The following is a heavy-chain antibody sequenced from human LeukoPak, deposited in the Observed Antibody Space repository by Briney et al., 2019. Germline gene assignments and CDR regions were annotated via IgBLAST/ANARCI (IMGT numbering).Heavy chain of an antibody. D-gene: IGHD3-22*01. V-gene: IGHV4-39*07. CDR1: GGSISNSSYY. J-gene: IGHJ4*02. Sequence: PSETLSLTCTVSGGSISNSSYYWGWIRQPPGKGLEWIGSIYYSGSTYYNPSLKSRVTMSIDTSKNQFSLKLSSVTAADTAVYYCARSWGMIVVVHNFDYWGQGTLVTVSS. CDR2: IYYSGST. CDR3: ARSWGMIVVVHNFDY.